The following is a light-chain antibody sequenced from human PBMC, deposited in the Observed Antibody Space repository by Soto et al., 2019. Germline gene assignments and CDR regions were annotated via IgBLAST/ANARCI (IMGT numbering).Light chain of an antibody. CDR1: QSISNS. CDR3: QQYNNWPPRT. V-gene: IGKV3-15*01. CDR2: GAS. J-gene: IGKJ2*01. Sequence: EIVMTQSPASLSVSPGETATLACRASQSISNSLAWYQQKPGQVPSLLIYGASTRATGIPARFSGSGSGTEFTLTISSLQSEVSALYYCQQYNNWPPRTFGQGTKLEIK.